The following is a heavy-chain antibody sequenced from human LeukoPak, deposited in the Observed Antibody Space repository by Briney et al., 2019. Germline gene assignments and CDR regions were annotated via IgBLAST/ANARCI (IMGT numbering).Heavy chain of an antibody. CDR1: GGTFSSYA. V-gene: IGHV1-69*13. CDR3: ARARREDIVVVPAALEKYYYYYGMDV. D-gene: IGHD2-2*01. Sequence: SVKVSCKASGGTFSSYAISWVRQAPGQGLEWMGGIIPIFGTANYAQKFQGRVTITADESTSTAYMELSSLRSEDTAVYYYARARREDIVVVPAALEKYYYYYGMDVWGRGTTVTVSS. CDR2: IIPIFGTA. J-gene: IGHJ6*02.